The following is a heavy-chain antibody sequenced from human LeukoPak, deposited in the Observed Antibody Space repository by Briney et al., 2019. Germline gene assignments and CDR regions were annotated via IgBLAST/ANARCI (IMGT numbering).Heavy chain of an antibody. CDR3: ATPNGFSYGFFDS. D-gene: IGHD5-18*01. CDR2: FYFSGST. CDR1: GVSVSSSRSY. V-gene: IGHV4-39*01. Sequence: PSETLSLTCTVSGVSVSSSRSYWGWIRQSPVKGLEWIGSFYFSGSTYYNPSLKSRVSISLDTSKNQFSLKLTSVTAADTAVYYCATPNGFSYGFFDSWGQGILVTVSS. J-gene: IGHJ4*02.